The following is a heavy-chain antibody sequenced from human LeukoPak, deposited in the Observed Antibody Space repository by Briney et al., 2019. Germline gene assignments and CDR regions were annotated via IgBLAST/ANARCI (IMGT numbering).Heavy chain of an antibody. D-gene: IGHD3-10*02. CDR2: ISSSGSTI. J-gene: IGHJ6*04. Sequence: GGSPRLSCAASGFTFSSYEMNWVRQAPGKGLEWVSYISSSGSTIYYAESVKGRFTISRDNAKNSLYLQMNSLRAEDTAVYYCAELGITMIGGVWGKGTTVTISS. CDR3: AELGITMIGGV. CDR1: GFTFSSYE. V-gene: IGHV3-48*03.